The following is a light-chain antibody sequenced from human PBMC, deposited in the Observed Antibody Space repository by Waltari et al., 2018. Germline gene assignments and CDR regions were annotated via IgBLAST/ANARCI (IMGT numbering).Light chain of an antibody. V-gene: IGKV1-33*01. CDR2: DAA. Sequence: DIQMTQSPSSLSASAVDTDTITCQASQDISNYLNWYQQKPGKAPKLLIYDAANLEAGVPSRFSGSGSGTDFTFPISSLQPEDIATYYCQQYDNLPLTFGGGTKVEIK. CDR3: QQYDNLPLT. CDR1: QDISNY. J-gene: IGKJ4*01.